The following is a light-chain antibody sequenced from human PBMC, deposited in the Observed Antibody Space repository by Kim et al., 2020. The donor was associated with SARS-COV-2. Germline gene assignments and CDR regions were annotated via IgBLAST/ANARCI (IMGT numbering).Light chain of an antibody. CDR3: QSYDSSLSVWV. J-gene: IGLJ2*01. CDR2: ANS. Sequence: QRVTISCTGSSSNIGAGHDVHWYQQLPGTAPKLLIYANSNRPSGVPDRLSGSKSGTSASLAITGLQAEDEADYYCQSYDSSLSVWVFGGGTQLTVL. V-gene: IGLV1-40*01. CDR1: SSNIGAGHD.